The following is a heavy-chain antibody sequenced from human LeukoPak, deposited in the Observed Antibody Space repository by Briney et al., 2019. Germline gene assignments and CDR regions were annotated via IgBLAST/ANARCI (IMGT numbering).Heavy chain of an antibody. Sequence: QPGGSLRLSCAASGFVFRTYGMYWVRQAPGKGLEWVALIRYDGSDKDYADSVKGRFTISRDNSQNTLYLQMNSLQPDDTAVYYCAKERVRGVSYFDFWGQGSLVIVSP. CDR3: AKERVRGVSYFDF. CDR2: IRYDGSDK. J-gene: IGHJ4*02. CDR1: GFVFRTYG. V-gene: IGHV3-30*02. D-gene: IGHD3-10*01.